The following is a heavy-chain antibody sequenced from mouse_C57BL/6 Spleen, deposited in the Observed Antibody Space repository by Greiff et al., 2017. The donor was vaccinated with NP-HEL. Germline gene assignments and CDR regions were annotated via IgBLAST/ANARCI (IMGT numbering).Heavy chain of an antibody. V-gene: IGHV1-18*01. CDR2: INPNNGGT. CDR3: SRKGDDYDGFTS. CDR1: GYTFTDYN. Sequence: EVQLQQSGHELVKPGASVKIPCKASGYTFTDYNMDWVKQSHGKSLEWIGDINPNNGGTIYNQKFKGKATLTVDKSSSTAYMELRSLTSEDTAVYSSSRKGDDYDGFTSWLQGTLVTVSA. J-gene: IGHJ3*01. D-gene: IGHD2-4*01.